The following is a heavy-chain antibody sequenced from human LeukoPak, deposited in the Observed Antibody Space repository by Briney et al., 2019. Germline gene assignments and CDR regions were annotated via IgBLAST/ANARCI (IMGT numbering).Heavy chain of an antibody. J-gene: IGHJ3*02. D-gene: IGHD1-1*01. V-gene: IGHV1-2*02. CDR3: ARWNDAFDI. CDR2: INPNSGGT. CDR1: GYTFTSYD. Sequence: ASVKVSCKASGYTFTSYDINWVRQATGQGLEWMGWINPNSGGTNYAQKFQGRVTMTRDTSISTAYMELSRLRSDDTAVYYCARWNDAFDIWGQGTMVTVSS.